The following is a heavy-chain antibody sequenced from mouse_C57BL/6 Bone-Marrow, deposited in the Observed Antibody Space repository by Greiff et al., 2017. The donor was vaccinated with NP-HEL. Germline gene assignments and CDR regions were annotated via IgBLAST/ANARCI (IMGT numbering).Heavy chain of an antibody. CDR3: ARWSYYGYDGFAY. J-gene: IGHJ3*01. CDR2: INPNNGGT. D-gene: IGHD2-2*01. CDR1: GYTFTDYY. V-gene: IGHV1-26*01. Sequence: VQLQQSGPELVKPGASVKISCKASGYTFTDYYMNWVKQSHGKSLEWIGDINPNNGGTSYNQKFKGKATLTVDKSSSTAYMELLSLTSEDSAVYYCARWSYYGYDGFAYWGQGTLVTVSA.